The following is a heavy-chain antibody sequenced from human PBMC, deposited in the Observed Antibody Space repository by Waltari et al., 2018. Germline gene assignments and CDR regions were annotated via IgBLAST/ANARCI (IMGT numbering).Heavy chain of an antibody. CDR1: GFTCRSYE. D-gene: IGHD3-10*01. CDR2: ISSGGSNI. J-gene: IGHJ4*02. Sequence: EVQLVESGGGLVQTGGSLRLSGAASGFTCRSYEMNWVRQATGKGLEWVSYISSGGSNIFYAESVKGRFTISRDNAKNSLYLQMNSLRVEDTAVYYCTRERSVTGKGNLDYWGQGTLVTVSS. V-gene: IGHV3-48*03. CDR3: TRERSVTGKGNLDY.